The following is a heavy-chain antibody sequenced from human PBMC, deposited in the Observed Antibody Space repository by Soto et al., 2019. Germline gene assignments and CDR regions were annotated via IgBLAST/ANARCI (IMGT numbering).Heavy chain of an antibody. CDR2: INWNGGST. J-gene: IGHJ4*02. V-gene: IGHV3-20*04. CDR3: ARLPGIAVAGAVDY. CDR1: GFTFDDYG. D-gene: IGHD6-19*01. Sequence: EVQLVESGGGVVRPGGSLRLSCAASGFTFDDYGMSWVRQAPGKGLEWVSGINWNGGSTGYADSVKGRFTISRDNAKNALSLQMNSLRAEDTALYYCARLPGIAVAGAVDYWGQGTLVTVSS.